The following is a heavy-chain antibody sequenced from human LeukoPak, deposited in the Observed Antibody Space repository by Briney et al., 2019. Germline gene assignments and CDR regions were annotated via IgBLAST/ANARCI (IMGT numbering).Heavy chain of an antibody. CDR3: ASIYGSGSYHPGTDY. Sequence: PGRSLRLSCAASGFTFSSYAMHWVRQAPGKGLEWVAVISYDGSNKYYADSVKARFTISRDNSKNTLYLQMNSLRAEDTAVYYCASIYGSGSYHPGTDYWGQGTLVTVSS. J-gene: IGHJ4*02. CDR2: ISYDGSNK. D-gene: IGHD3-10*01. V-gene: IGHV3-30*04. CDR1: GFTFSSYA.